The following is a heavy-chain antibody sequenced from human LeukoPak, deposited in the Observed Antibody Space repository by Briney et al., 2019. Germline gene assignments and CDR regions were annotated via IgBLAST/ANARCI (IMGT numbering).Heavy chain of an antibody. CDR3: ARGRYDSSGYYYFGRSGDYYYYYMDV. CDR1: GYTFTSYG. J-gene: IGHJ6*03. Sequence: ASVKVSCKASGYTFTSYGISWVRQAPGQGLEWMGWISAYNGNTNYAQKLQGRVTMTTDTSTSTAYMELRSLRSDDTAVYYCARGRYDSSGYYYFGRSGDYYYYYMDVWGKGTPVTVSS. D-gene: IGHD3-22*01. CDR2: ISAYNGNT. V-gene: IGHV1-18*01.